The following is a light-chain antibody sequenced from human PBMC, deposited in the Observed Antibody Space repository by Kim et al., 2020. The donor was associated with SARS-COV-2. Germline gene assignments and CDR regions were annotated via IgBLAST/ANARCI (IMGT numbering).Light chain of an antibody. CDR3: QQANSYPRT. J-gene: IGKJ2*02. V-gene: IGKV1-9*01. CDR1: QGINSY. CDR2: AAP. Sequence: IQLTQSPSSLSASVGDRVTITCRASQGINSYLGWYQQKPGKAPKLLIYAAPTLQSGVPSRFSGSGSGTDFTLTISSLQPEDFATYYCQQANSYPRTFGQGTKLEI.